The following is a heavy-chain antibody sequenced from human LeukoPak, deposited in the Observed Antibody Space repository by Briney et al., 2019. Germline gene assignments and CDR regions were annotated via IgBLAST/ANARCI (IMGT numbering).Heavy chain of an antibody. CDR1: GFTFSYYG. CDR3: TTNQIMIREYYFDY. Sequence: GKSLRLSCAASGFTFSYYGIHWVRQVPGKGLEWVAGIVYDGRNQFYADSVKGRFTISRDNSKNTLYLQMNSLRAEDTAVYYCTTNQIMIREYYFDYWGQGTLVTVSS. V-gene: IGHV3-30*03. D-gene: IGHD3-16*01. J-gene: IGHJ4*02. CDR2: IVYDGRNQ.